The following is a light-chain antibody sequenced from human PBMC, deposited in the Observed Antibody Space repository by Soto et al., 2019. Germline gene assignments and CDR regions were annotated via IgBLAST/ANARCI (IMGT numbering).Light chain of an antibody. V-gene: IGLV2-14*01. J-gene: IGLJ1*01. CDR2: DVG. CDR3: NSYRTVSTYV. Sequence: QSVLTQPASVSGSPGQSITIACTGTSSDIGGYNFVSWYQQHPGKAPKLLIYDVGNRPSGVSNRFSGSKSGNTASLTISGLQAEDEDHYYCNSYRTVSTYVFGTGTQVTVL. CDR1: SSDIGGYNF.